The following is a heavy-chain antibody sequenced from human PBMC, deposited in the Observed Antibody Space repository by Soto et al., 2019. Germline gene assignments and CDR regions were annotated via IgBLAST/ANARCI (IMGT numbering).Heavy chain of an antibody. CDR2: IYYSGST. D-gene: IGHD6-19*01. Sequence: QLQLQESGPGLVKPSETLSLTCTVSGGSISSSSYYWGWIRQPPGKGLEWIGSIYYSGSTYYNPSPKGRAPISVDTAKNQFSPQGGSVAAAGPAVYSWASRRRGWGDFDHWGQGTLVTVSS. CDR1: GGSISSSSYY. J-gene: IGHJ4*02. CDR3: ASRRRGWGDFDH. V-gene: IGHV4-39*01.